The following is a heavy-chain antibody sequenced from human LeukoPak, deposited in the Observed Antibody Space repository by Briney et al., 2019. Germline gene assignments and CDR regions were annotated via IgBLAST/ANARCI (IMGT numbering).Heavy chain of an antibody. Sequence: SETLSLTCTVSGASIRSSSSSWGWVRQPPGKGPEWIGSIYYSGLTYDNPSLKSRVSISVDPSKNHFSLKVSSVTAAHTAVYYCASGTFDDYGDYDRGDYFDHWGQGTLVTVSS. CDR1: GASIRSSSSS. J-gene: IGHJ4*02. CDR3: ASGTFDDYGDYDRGDYFDH. V-gene: IGHV4-39*02. CDR2: IYYSGLT. D-gene: IGHD4-17*01.